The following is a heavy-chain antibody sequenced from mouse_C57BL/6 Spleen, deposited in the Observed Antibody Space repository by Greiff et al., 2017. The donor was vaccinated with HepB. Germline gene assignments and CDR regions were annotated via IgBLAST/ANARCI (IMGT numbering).Heavy chain of an antibody. J-gene: IGHJ2*01. CDR3: ARTEGSYYFDG. V-gene: IGHV1-50*01. CDR2: IDPSDSYT. CDR1: GYTFTSYW. Sequence: QVQLKQPGAELVKPGASVKLSCKASGYTFTSYWMQWVKQRPGQGLEWIGEIDPSDSYTNYNQKFKGKATLTVDTSSSTAYMQLSSLTSEDSAVYYCARTEGSYYFDGWGQGTTLTVSS.